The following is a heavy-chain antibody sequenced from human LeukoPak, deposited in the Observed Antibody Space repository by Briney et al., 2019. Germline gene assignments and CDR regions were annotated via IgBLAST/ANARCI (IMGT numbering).Heavy chain of an antibody. CDR2: ISGSGGST. V-gene: IGHV3-23*01. D-gene: IGHD6-19*01. CDR3: AKVAGGDGDNRFDP. Sequence: PGASLRLSCAASGFTFSSYAMSWVRQAPGQGLDWVSAISGSGGSTYYADSVKGRFTISRDNSKNTLYLQMNSLRAEDTAVYYCAKVAGGDGDNRFDPWGQGTLVTVSS. J-gene: IGHJ5*02. CDR1: GFTFSSYA.